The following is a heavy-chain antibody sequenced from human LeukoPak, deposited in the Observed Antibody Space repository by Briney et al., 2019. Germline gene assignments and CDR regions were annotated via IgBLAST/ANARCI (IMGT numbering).Heavy chain of an antibody. Sequence: GGSLRLPCAASGFTFSSYAMSWVRQAPGKGLEWVSAISGSGGSTYYADSVKGRFTISRDNSKNTLYLQMNSLRAEDTAVYYCAKDPTYCGGDCYSWGGDAFDIWGQGTMVTVSS. D-gene: IGHD2-21*02. V-gene: IGHV3-23*01. J-gene: IGHJ3*02. CDR3: AKDPTYCGGDCYSWGGDAFDI. CDR2: ISGSGGST. CDR1: GFTFSSYA.